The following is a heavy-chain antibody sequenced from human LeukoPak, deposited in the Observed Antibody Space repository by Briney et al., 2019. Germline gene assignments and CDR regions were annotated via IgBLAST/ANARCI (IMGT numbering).Heavy chain of an antibody. CDR2: INPDGSSS. D-gene: IGHD4-17*01. CDR3: VRQAVSGDSGITY. J-gene: IGHJ4*02. V-gene: IGHV3-74*01. CDR1: GFTFSNYW. Sequence: GGSLRLSCAASGFTFSNYWMHWVRQAPGKGLEWVSRINPDGSSSNYADSVKGRFTMSRDNAKSMVYLQMDGLRAEDTAVFSCVRQAVSGDSGITYWGRGVLVTVSS.